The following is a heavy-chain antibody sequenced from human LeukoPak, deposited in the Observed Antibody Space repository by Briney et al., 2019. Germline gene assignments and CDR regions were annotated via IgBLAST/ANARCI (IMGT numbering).Heavy chain of an antibody. J-gene: IGHJ5*02. Sequence: SETLSLTCTVSGGSISSSSYYWGWIRPPPGKGLEWIGSIYYSGSTYYNPSLKSRVTISVDTSKNQFSLKLSSVTAADTAVYYCARQRTGSNWFDPWGQGTLVIVSS. V-gene: IGHV4-39*01. CDR2: IYYSGST. D-gene: IGHD1-14*01. CDR1: GGSISSSSYY. CDR3: ARQRTGSNWFDP.